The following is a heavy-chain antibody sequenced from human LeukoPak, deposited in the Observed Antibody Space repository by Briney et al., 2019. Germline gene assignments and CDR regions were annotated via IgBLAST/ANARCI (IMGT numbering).Heavy chain of an antibody. V-gene: IGHV1-69*05. J-gene: IGHJ4*02. CDR1: GGTFSSYA. D-gene: IGHD5-24*01. CDR3: ARDKYMATITAEYLTFDY. CDR2: IIPIFGTA. Sequence: SVKVSCKASGGTFSSYAISWVRQAPGQGLEWMGGIIPIFGTANYAQKFQGRVTITTDESTSTAYMELSSLRSEDTAVYYCARDKYMATITAEYLTFDYWGQGTLVTVSS.